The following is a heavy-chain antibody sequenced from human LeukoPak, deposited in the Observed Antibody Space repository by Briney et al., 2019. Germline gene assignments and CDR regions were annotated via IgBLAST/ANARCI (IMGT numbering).Heavy chain of an antibody. CDR2: IYSDGST. CDR1: RFTVSDKY. J-gene: IGHJ4*02. Sequence: PGGSLRLSCVASRFTVSDKYMSWIRQAPGKGLEWVSVIYSDGSTYYADSVKGRFTISRDNSKNTLYLQMNSLRAEDTAVYYCAKDKYYGSGRSFDYWGQGTLVTVSP. V-gene: IGHV3-66*01. CDR3: AKDKYYGSGRSFDY. D-gene: IGHD3-10*01.